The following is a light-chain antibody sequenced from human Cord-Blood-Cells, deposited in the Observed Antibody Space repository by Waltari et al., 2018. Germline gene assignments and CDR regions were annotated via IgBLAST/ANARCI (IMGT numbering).Light chain of an antibody. J-gene: IGLJ1*01. CDR1: ALPKQY. Sequence: SYELTQPPSASVSPGQTARITCSGDALPKQYASWYQQKPGQAPVLVIYKDSERPAGIPERFSGSSSGTTVTLTISGVQAEDEADYYCQSADSSGTYYVFGTGTKVTVL. CDR2: KDS. CDR3: QSADSSGTYYV. V-gene: IGLV3-25*03.